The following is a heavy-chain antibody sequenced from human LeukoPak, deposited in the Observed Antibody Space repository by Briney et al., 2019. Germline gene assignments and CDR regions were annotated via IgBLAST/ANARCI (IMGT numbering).Heavy chain of an antibody. CDR2: INPNSGGT. CDR3: ARLSIAAAGTLGDY. D-gene: IGHD6-13*01. CDR1: GYTFTGYY. V-gene: IGHV1-2*02. J-gene: IGHJ4*02. Sequence: ASVKVSCKASGYTFTGYYMHWVRQAPGQGLEWMGWINPNSGGTNYAQEFQGRVTMTRDTSISTAYMELSRLRSDDTAVYYCARLSIAAAGTLGDYWGQGTLVTVSS.